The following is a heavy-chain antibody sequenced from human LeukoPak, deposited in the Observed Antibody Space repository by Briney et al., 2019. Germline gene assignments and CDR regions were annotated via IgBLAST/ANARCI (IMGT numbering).Heavy chain of an antibody. Sequence: GGSLRLSCAASGFTVSNNYMNWVRQAPGKGLEWVSGISGSGDNTYCADSVKGRFTISKDNSKNTLYVQVNSLGTEDTAAYYCAKGSYYDSSGSFYFDYWGQGTLVTVSS. CDR3: AKGSYYDSSGSFYFDY. CDR1: GFTVSNNY. D-gene: IGHD3-22*01. CDR2: ISGSGDNT. V-gene: IGHV3-23*01. J-gene: IGHJ4*02.